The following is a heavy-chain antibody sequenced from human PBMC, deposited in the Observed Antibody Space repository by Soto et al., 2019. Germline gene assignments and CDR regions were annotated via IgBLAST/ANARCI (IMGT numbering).Heavy chain of an antibody. D-gene: IGHD1-20*01. V-gene: IGHV6-1*01. CDR3: AITRVYDGYNYYRMAV. CDR1: GDSVSSNSVA. Sequence: PSQTLSLTCAISGDSVSSNSVAWNWIRQSPSRGLEWLGRTYYRSKWYNDYATTVKSRITINPDTSKNQFSLQLNSVTPEDTAVYFCAITRVYDGYNYYRMAVWSQGTTVTVSS. CDR2: TYYRSKWYN. J-gene: IGHJ6*02.